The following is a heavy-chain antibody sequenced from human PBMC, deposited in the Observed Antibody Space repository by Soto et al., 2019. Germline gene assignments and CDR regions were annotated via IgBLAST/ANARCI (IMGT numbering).Heavy chain of an antibody. CDR1: VGSISSGGYS. V-gene: IGHV4-30-2*01. J-gene: IGHJ5*02. Sequence: SETLSLTCAVSVGSISSGGYSWSWIRQPPGKGLEWIGYIYHSGSTYYNPSLKSRVTISVDRSKNQFSLKLSSVTAADTAVYYCARVLVAAAGTVWFDPWGQGTLVTVSS. CDR3: ARVLVAAAGTVWFDP. CDR2: IYHSGST. D-gene: IGHD6-13*01.